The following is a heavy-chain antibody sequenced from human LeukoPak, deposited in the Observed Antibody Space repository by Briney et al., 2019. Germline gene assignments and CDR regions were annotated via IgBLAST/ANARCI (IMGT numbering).Heavy chain of an antibody. Sequence: SVKVSCKASGGTFSSYAISWVRQAPGQGLEWMGRIIPILGIANYAQKFQGRVTITADKSTSTAYMELSSLRSEDTAVYYCASTPPRVGATNYYYYGMDVWGEGTTVTVSS. J-gene: IGHJ6*02. D-gene: IGHD1-26*01. CDR2: IIPILGIA. CDR3: ASTPPRVGATNYYYYGMDV. CDR1: GGTFSSYA. V-gene: IGHV1-69*04.